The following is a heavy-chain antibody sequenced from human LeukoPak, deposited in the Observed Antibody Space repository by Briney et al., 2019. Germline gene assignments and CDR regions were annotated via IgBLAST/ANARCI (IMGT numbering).Heavy chain of an antibody. CDR3: ARDLRFIRD. J-gene: IGHJ4*02. CDR1: GFTFSSYG. D-gene: IGHD4-17*01. V-gene: IGHV3-33*01. Sequence: PGGSLRLSCAASGFTFSSYGMHWVRQAPGKGLEWVAVIWYDGSNKYYADSVKGRFTISRDNCKNTLYLQMNSLRAEDTAVYYCARDLRFIRDWGQGTLVTVSS. CDR2: IWYDGSNK.